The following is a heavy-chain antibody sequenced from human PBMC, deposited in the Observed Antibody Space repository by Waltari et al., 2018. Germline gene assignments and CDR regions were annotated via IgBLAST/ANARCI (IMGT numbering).Heavy chain of an antibody. CDR1: GYTFTSFG. J-gene: IGHJ4*02. D-gene: IGHD3-3*01. V-gene: IGHV1-18*01. CDR3: ARDGVTLFGVVIAEGNYFDY. Sequence: QVQMVQSGAEVKKPGASVRVSCKASGYTFTSFGLNWVRQAPGQGLEWMGWISGYSGDAKFAQKVQGRLTMTTDASTSTAYKELRSLESDDTGVYYCARDGVTLFGVVIAEGNYFDYWGQGTLLTVSS. CDR2: ISGYSGDA.